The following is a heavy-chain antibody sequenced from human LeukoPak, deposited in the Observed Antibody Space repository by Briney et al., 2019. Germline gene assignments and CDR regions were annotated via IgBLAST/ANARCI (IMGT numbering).Heavy chain of an antibody. CDR1: GFTFSNYA. V-gene: IGHV3-30-3*01. CDR3: ARGKGNWHFDY. Sequence: GGSLRLSCAVSGFTFSNYAIHWVRQAPGKGLEWVVVVSDDGINKYYAGSVKGRFTISRDNSENTLLLQMNSLRAEDTALYYCARGKGNWHFDYWGQGTLVTVSS. J-gene: IGHJ4*02. CDR2: VSDDGINK. D-gene: IGHD1-1*01.